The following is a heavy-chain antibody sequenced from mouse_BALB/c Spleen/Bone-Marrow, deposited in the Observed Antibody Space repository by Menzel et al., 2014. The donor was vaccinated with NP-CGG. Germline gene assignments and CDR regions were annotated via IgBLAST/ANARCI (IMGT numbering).Heavy chain of an antibody. V-gene: IGHV1-4*01. CDR2: INPSTGFT. CDR1: GYTFTTYT. Sequence: QVQLQQSGAELARPGASVKMSCKASGYTFTTYTMHWVRQRPGQGLEWVGYINPSTGFTNYNQIFKDKATLAADKSSSTAYMQLSSLTSEDSAVYYCARGGFLLRSLALDYWGQGTSVTDSS. CDR3: ARGGFLLRSLALDY. D-gene: IGHD1-1*01. J-gene: IGHJ4*01.